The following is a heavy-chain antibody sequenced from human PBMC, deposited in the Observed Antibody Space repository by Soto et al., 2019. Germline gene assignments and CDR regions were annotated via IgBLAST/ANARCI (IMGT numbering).Heavy chain of an antibody. CDR2: IVVGSGNT. D-gene: IGHD6-19*01. Sequence: QMQLVQSGPEVKKPGTSVKVSCKASGFTFTSSAMQWVRQARGQRLEWIGWIVVGSGNTNYAQKFQERVTITRDMSTRTAYMELSSLRSEDTAVYYCAADRSSGWYGDWYFDLWGRGTLVTVSS. J-gene: IGHJ2*01. CDR1: GFTFTSSA. CDR3: AADRSSGWYGDWYFDL. V-gene: IGHV1-58*02.